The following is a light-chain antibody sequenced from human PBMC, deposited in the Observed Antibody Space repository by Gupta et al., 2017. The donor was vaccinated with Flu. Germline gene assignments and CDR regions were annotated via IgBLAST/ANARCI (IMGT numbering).Light chain of an antibody. CDR2: EVS. V-gene: IGLV2-14*01. CDR3: SSYTSSSTRV. CDR1: SSDVGGYNY. J-gene: IGLJ1*01. Sequence: QSALTQPASVSGSPGPPITISCTGTSSDVGGYNYVSWYQQHPGKAPKLMIYEVSNRPSGVSNRFSGSKSGNTASLTISGLQAEDEADYYCSSYTSSSTRVFGPGTKVTVL.